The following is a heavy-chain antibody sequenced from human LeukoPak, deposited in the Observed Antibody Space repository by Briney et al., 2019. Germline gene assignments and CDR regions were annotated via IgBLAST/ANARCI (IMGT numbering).Heavy chain of an antibody. CDR3: ARVLDIVVVPAANSDY. Sequence: ASVKVSCKASGYTFTSYGISWVRQAPGQGLEWMGWISAYNGNTNYAQKLQGRVTMTTDTSTSTAYMELRSLRSDDTAVYYCARVLDIVVVPAANSDYWGQGTLVTVSS. J-gene: IGHJ4*02. D-gene: IGHD2-2*03. CDR2: ISAYNGNT. V-gene: IGHV1-18*01. CDR1: GYTFTSYG.